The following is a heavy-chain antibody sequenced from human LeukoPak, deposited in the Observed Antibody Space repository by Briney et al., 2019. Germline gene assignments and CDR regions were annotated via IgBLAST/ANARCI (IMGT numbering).Heavy chain of an antibody. J-gene: IGHJ3*02. D-gene: IGHD1-26*01. CDR2: ISSSATNI. CDR3: AKEGSYDALDI. Sequence: TGGSLRLSCAASGFSFSSYEMNWVRLAPGKGLEWVSHISSSATNIYYADSVKGRFTISRDNAKNSLYLQTNSLRAEDTAVYYCAKEGSYDALDIWGQGTVVTVSS. CDR1: GFSFSSYE. V-gene: IGHV3-48*03.